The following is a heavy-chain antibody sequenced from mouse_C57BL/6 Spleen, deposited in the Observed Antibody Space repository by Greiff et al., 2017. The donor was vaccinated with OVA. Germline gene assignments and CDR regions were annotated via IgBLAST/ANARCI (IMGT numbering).Heavy chain of an antibody. Sequence: EVKLQESGPGLVKPSQSLSLTCSVTGYSITSGYYWNWIRQFPGNKLEWMGYISYDGSNNYNPSLKNRISITLDTSKNQSFLMLKSVTTDDTATYYCANYYGSSPYWYFDVWGTGTTVTVSS. CDR2: ISYDGSN. D-gene: IGHD1-1*01. V-gene: IGHV3-6*01. J-gene: IGHJ1*03. CDR1: GYSITSGYY. CDR3: ANYYGSSPYWYFDV.